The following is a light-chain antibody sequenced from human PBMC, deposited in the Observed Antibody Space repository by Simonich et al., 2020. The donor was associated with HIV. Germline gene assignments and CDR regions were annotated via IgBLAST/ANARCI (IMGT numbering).Light chain of an antibody. J-gene: IGKJ4*01. CDR1: QSISSY. CDR2: DAS. CDR3: QQRSNWPLT. Sequence: EIVLTQSPATLSLSPGERATLSCRASQSISSYLAWYQQKPGQAPRILIYDASNRATGIQARFSGSGSGTDFTLTISSLEPEDFVVYYCQQRSNWPLTFGGGTKVEIK. V-gene: IGKV3-11*01.